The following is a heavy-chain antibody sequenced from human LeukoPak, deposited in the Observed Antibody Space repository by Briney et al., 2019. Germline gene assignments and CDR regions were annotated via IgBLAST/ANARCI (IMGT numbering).Heavy chain of an antibody. CDR1: GGSISSGGYS. CDR3: ARAWGSGYYFDY. CDR2: IYHSGST. D-gene: IGHD3-22*01. V-gene: IGHV4-30-2*01. Sequence: SETLSLTCAVSGGSISSGGYSWSWIRQPPGKGLGWIGYIYHSGSTYYNPSLKSRVTISVDRSKNQFSLKLSSVTAADTAVYYCARAWGSGYYFDYWGQGTLVTVSS. J-gene: IGHJ4*02.